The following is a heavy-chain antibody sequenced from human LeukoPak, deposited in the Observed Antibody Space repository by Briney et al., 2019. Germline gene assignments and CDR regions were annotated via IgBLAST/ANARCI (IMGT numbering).Heavy chain of an antibody. D-gene: IGHD5-24*01. Sequence: SETLSLTCTVSGGSISSGGYYWSWIRQPPGKGLEWIGYIYHSGSTYYNPSLKSRVTISVDRSKNQFSLKLSSVTAADTAVYYCARRRDEMAYAFDIWGQGTMVTVSS. CDR2: IYHSGST. J-gene: IGHJ3*02. CDR3: ARRRDEMAYAFDI. V-gene: IGHV4-30-2*01. CDR1: GGSISSGGYY.